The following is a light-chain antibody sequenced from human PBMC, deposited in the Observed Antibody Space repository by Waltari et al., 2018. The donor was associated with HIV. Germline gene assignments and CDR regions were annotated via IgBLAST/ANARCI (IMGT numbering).Light chain of an antibody. J-gene: IGLJ3*02. CDR1: TGPVTSGHH. CDR2: DAT. V-gene: IGLV7-46*01. CDR3: LLSYSGARPWV. Sequence: QAVVTQAPSLTVSPGGTVTLTCGSSTGPVTSGHHPYWFKQRPGQAPRTLIYDATNKFSWTPARFSGSLLGGKAALTLSGAQPDDEADYYCLLSYSGARPWVFGGGTKLTVL.